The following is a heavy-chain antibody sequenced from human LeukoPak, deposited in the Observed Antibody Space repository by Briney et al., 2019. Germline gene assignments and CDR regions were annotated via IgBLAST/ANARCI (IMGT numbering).Heavy chain of an antibody. Sequence: ASVKVSCKASGYTFSDYYMHWVRQAPGQGLEWMGWINPNSGGTNYAQKFQGGVTMTRDTSISTAYMELSRLRSDDTAVYYCAREVEIVVVIDYYGMDVWGQGTTVTVSS. CDR2: INPNSGGT. V-gene: IGHV1-2*02. CDR3: AREVEIVVVIDYYGMDV. J-gene: IGHJ6*02. D-gene: IGHD3-22*01. CDR1: GYTFSDYY.